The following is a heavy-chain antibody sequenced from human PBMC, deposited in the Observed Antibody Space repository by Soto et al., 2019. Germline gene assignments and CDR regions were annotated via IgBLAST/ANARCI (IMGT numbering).Heavy chain of an antibody. J-gene: IGHJ4*02. CDR1: GFTFSSYA. Sequence: EVQLLESGGGLVQPGGSLRLSCAASGFTFSSYAMSWVRQAPGKGLEWVSAISGSGGSTYYADSVKGRFTISRDNSKNTVYLQMNSLRAEDTAVYYCAKDNRYGDYVSYFDYWGQGTLVTVSS. D-gene: IGHD4-17*01. CDR3: AKDNRYGDYVSYFDY. V-gene: IGHV3-23*01. CDR2: ISGSGGST.